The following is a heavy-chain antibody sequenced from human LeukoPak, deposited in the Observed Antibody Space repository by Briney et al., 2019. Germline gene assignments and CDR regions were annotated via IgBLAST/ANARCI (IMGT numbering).Heavy chain of an antibody. D-gene: IGHD2-2*02. CDR3: ARLSCSSTSCYRHYYYYGMDV. V-gene: IGHV5-51*01. CDR2: IYPGDSDT. J-gene: IGHJ6*02. Sequence: GESLKISCKGSGYSFTSYWIGWVRQMPGKGLEWMGIIYPGDSDTRYSPSFQGQVTISADKSISTAYLQWSSLKASDTAMYYCARLSCSSTSCYRHYYYYGMDVWRQGTTVTVSS. CDR1: GYSFTSYW.